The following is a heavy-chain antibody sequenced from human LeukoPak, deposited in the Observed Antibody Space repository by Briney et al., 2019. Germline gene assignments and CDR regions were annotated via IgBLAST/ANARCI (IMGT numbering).Heavy chain of an antibody. CDR3: ARAKRGYYDSSGYHTYDY. D-gene: IGHD3-22*01. J-gene: IGHJ4*02. Sequence: GTANYAQKFQCRVTITTDESTSTAYMELSSLRSEDTAVYYCARAKRGYYDSSGYHTYDYWGQGTLVTVSS. V-gene: IGHV1-69*05. CDR2: GTA.